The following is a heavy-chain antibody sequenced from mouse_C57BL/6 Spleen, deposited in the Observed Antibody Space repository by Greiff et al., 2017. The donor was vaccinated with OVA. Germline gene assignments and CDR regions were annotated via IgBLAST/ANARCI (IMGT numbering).Heavy chain of an antibody. Sequence: QVQLQQPGAELVMPGASVKLSCKASGYTFTSYWMHWVKQRPGQGLEWIGEIDPSDSYTNYNQKFKGKATLTVDKSSSTAYMQLSSLTSEDSAVYYCARVRKYYGSSNYYAMDYWGQGTSVTVSS. D-gene: IGHD1-1*01. V-gene: IGHV1-69*01. CDR3: ARVRKYYGSSNYYAMDY. CDR2: IDPSDSYT. CDR1: GYTFTSYW. J-gene: IGHJ4*01.